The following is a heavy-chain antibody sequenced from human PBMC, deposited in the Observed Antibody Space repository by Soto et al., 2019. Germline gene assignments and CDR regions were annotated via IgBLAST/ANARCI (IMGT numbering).Heavy chain of an antibody. V-gene: IGHV3-48*03. CDR1: GFTFSSFE. J-gene: IGHJ4*02. CDR2: ISSSRSNT. CDR3: ARGDYPDY. Sequence: EVQLVESGGGLVQPGGSLRLSCVVSGFTFSSFEMNWVRQAPGKGLEWVSYISSSRSNTYYADSEKGRFTISRDNAENSLYLQMNSLRVEDTAVYYCARGDYPDYWGQGTLVTVSS.